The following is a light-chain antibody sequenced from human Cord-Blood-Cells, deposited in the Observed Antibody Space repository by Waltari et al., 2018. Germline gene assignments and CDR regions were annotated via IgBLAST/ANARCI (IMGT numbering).Light chain of an antibody. CDR1: QGISHY. Sequence: DIQMTQSPSSLYASVGDRVTITCRASQGISHYLAWYQQKPGKVPKLLIYAASTLQSGVPSRFSGSGSGTDFTLTISSLQPEDVATYYCQKYNSAPLTFGGGTKVEIK. CDR2: AAS. CDR3: QKYNSAPLT. V-gene: IGKV1-27*01. J-gene: IGKJ4*01.